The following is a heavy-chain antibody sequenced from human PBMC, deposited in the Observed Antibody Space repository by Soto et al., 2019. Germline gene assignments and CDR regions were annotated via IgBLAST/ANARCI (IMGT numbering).Heavy chain of an antibody. D-gene: IGHD5-12*01. V-gene: IGHV1-69*13. CDR1: GGTFNNYP. CDR2: SIPIFGTA. J-gene: IGHJ6*02. Sequence: SVNVSCKASGGTFNNYPITWVRQAPGQGLEWMGGSIPIFGTANYAQKFQGRVTISVDESTSTAYMELSSLGSEDTAVYYCARGRGYSGDDHYYYFDMDVWGQGTTVTVSS. CDR3: ARGRGYSGDDHYYYFDMDV.